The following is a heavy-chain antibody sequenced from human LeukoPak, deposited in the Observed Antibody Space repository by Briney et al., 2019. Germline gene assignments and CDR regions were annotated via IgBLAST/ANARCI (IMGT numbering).Heavy chain of an antibody. V-gene: IGHV1-2*02. CDR3: ARAVAGPEYFQH. CDR1: GYTFIGYY. D-gene: IGHD6-19*01. CDR2: INPNSGGT. J-gene: IGHJ1*01. Sequence: ASVKVSCKASGYTFIGYYMHWVRQAPGQGLEWMGWINPNSGGTNYAQKFQGRVTMTRDTSISTAYMELSRLRSDDTAVYYCARAVAGPEYFQHWGQGTLVTVSS.